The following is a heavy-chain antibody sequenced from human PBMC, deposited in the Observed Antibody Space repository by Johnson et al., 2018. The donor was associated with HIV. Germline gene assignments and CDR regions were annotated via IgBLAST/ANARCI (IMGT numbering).Heavy chain of an antibody. V-gene: IGHV3-9*01. CDR1: GFTFDDYA. CDR2: ISWNSGSI. Sequence: QLVESGGGVVQPGRSLRLSCAASGFTFDDYAMHWVRQAPGKGLEWVSGISWNSGSITYADSVKGRFTISRDNAKNSLYLQMNSLRAEDTALYYCAKGHWELLGGGDAFDIWGQGTMVSVSS. J-gene: IGHJ3*02. CDR3: AKGHWELLGGGDAFDI. D-gene: IGHD1-26*01.